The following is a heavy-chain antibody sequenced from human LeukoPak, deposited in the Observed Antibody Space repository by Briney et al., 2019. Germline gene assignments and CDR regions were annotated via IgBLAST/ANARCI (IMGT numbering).Heavy chain of an antibody. V-gene: IGHV4-59*01. CDR3: ARDYWVAAAGTTVWFDP. D-gene: IGHD6-13*01. CDR2: IYYSGST. CDR1: VGSISSYF. J-gene: IGHJ5*02. Sequence: SETLFLTFTVPVGSISSYFWSWIRQPPGKGLEWIGYIYYSGSTNYKPPLKSRVTISVDTSKNQFSPKLSSVTAADTAVYYCARDYWVAAAGTTVWFDPWGQGTLVTVSS.